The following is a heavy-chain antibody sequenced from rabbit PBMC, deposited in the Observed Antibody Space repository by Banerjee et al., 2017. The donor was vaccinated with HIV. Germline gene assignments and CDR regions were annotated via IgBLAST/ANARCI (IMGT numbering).Heavy chain of an antibody. CDR3: AREQSAGYAGYGL. CDR1: GIDLSSYYY. D-gene: IGHD7-1*01. CDR2: IYPDYGYT. J-gene: IGHJ2*01. Sequence: QSLEESGGGLVKPGGTLTLTCKASGIDLSSYYYMCWVRQAPGKGLEWIACIYPDYGYTDYASWVNGRFTISLDNAQNTVFLQMTSLTAADTATYFCAREQSAGYAGYGLWGPGTLVTVS. V-gene: IGHV1S43*01.